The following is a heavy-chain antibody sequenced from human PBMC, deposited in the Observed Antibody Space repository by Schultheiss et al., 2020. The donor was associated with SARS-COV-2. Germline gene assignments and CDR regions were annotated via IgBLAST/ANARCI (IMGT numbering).Heavy chain of an antibody. CDR3: ARDYYDSGYAFDI. V-gene: IGHV4-31*03. D-gene: IGHD3-22*01. CDR2: INHSGST. J-gene: IGHJ3*02. CDR1: GGSISSGGYH. Sequence: SQTLSLTCTVSGGSISSGGYHWSWIRQPPGKGLEWIGEINHSGSTNYNPSLKSRVTISVDTSKNQFSLKLSSVTAADTAVYYCARDYYDSGYAFDIWGQGTMVTVSS.